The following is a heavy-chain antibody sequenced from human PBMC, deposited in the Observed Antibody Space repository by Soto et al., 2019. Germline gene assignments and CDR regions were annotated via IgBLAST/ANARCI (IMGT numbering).Heavy chain of an antibody. V-gene: IGHV1-58*01. J-gene: IGHJ5*02. CDR2: IVVGSGNT. D-gene: IGHD3-9*01. CDR1: GFTFSSSA. CDR3: AAFDPGPMGFDP. Sequence: SVKVSCKASGFTFSSSAVQWVRQARGQRLEWIGRIVVGSGNTNYAQKFQERVTITRDMSTSTAYMELSSLRSEDTAFYYCAAFDPGPMGFDPWGQGTLVTVSS.